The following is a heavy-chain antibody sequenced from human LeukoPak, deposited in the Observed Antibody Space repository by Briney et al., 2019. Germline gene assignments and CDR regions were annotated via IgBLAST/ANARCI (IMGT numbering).Heavy chain of an antibody. CDR3: VRQAGVY. D-gene: IGHD6-19*01. J-gene: IGHJ4*02. CDR1: GFTVSSNY. CDR2: IYSGGST. Sequence: GGSLRLSCAASGFTVSSNYMSWVRQAPGKGLEWVSVIYSGGSTYYADSVKGRSTISRDNSKNTLYLQMNSLRVEDTGVYYCVRQAGVYWGQGTLVTVSS. V-gene: IGHV3-66*04.